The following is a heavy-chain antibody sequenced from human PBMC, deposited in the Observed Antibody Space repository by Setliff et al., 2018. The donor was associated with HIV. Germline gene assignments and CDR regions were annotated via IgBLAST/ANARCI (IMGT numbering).Heavy chain of an antibody. CDR1: GFTFSSYA. CDR3: ARVGATAMVLEGFAFDI. D-gene: IGHD5-18*01. CDR2: ISGSAGST. V-gene: IGHV3-23*01. Sequence: GGSLRLSCAVSGFTFSSYAMSWVRQAPGKGLEWVSAISGSAGSTYYADSVKGRFTISRDNSKNTLYLQMNSLRAEDTAVYYCARVGATAMVLEGFAFDIWGQGTMVTVSS. J-gene: IGHJ3*02.